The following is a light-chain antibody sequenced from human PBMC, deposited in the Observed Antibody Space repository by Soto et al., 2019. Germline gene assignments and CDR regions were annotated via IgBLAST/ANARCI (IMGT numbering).Light chain of an antibody. CDR2: DAS. V-gene: IGKV3-15*01. CDR3: QQYNNWPLT. J-gene: IGKJ4*01. Sequence: EIVMTKSPATLSVSPGERATLSCRASQSVSRSLAWYQQKPGQAPRLLISDASTRATGIPARFSGSGSGTEFTLTISSLQSEDFAIYYCQQYNNWPLTFGGGTKV. CDR1: QSVSRS.